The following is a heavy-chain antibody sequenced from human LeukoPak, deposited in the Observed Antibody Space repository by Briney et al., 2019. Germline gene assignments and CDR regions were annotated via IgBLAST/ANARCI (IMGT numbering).Heavy chain of an antibody. Sequence: GGSLLLSCAASGFTFSSYSMKWVRPAPGKGLEWVSYISSSSSTIYYAASVKGRFTISRDNSKNTLFLQMNSLRLEDTAVYYCVKELVRDLWFGESWGQGTLVTVSS. CDR2: ISSSSSTI. CDR3: VKELVRDLWFGES. V-gene: IGHV3-48*01. J-gene: IGHJ5*02. D-gene: IGHD3-10*01. CDR1: GFTFSSYS.